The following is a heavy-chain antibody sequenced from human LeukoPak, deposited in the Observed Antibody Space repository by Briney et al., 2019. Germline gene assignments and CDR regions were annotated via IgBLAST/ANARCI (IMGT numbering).Heavy chain of an antibody. D-gene: IGHD3-22*01. CDR3: ARANYDGSDY. V-gene: IGHV4-4*07. Sequence: KPSGTLSLTCTVSGGSISSYNWSWIRQPAGKGLEWIGRIYTSGTTNYNPSLKSRVTMSVDTSKNQFSLKMRSVTAADTAVYYCARANYDGSDYWGQGTLVTVSS. CDR1: GGSISSYN. J-gene: IGHJ4*02. CDR2: IYTSGTT.